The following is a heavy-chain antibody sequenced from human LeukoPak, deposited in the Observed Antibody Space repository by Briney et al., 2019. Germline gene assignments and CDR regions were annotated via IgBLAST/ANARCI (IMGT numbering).Heavy chain of an antibody. J-gene: IGHJ4*02. CDR3: ARYGTIVAAGTFDY. V-gene: IGHV3-7*04. D-gene: IGHD6-13*01. CDR2: IKQDGSEK. Sequence: GGSLRLSCAASGFTFSSYWMSCVRQAPGKGLKWVGNIKQDGSEKYYVDSVKGRFTISRDNAKNSLYLQMNSLRAEDTAVYYCARYGTIVAAGTFDYWGQGTLVTVSS. CDR1: GFTFSSYW.